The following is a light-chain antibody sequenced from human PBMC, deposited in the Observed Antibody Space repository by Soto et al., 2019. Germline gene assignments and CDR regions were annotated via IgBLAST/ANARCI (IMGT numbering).Light chain of an antibody. CDR2: GNN. J-gene: IGLJ2*01. Sequence: QSVLTQPPSASGTPGQRVTISCSGSSSNIGNKYVDWYQQVPGTAPKLLIYGNNQRPSGVPARFSGSKSGTSASLAISGLRSEDEADYYCAAWDARLSVVFGGGTKVTVL. CDR3: AAWDARLSVV. CDR1: SSNIGNKY. V-gene: IGLV1-47*01.